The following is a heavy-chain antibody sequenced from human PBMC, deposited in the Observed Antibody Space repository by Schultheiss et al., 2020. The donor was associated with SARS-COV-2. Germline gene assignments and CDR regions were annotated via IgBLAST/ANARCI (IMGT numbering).Heavy chain of an antibody. V-gene: IGHV3-30*11. CDR1: GFTFSSYA. CDR2: ISFDGSKK. Sequence: GGSLRLSCAVSGFTFSSYAMHWVRQAPGKGLEWVALISFDGSKKYYADSVRGRFTISRDNSKNTLYLQMNSLRPEDTAVYYCARDREQQLLGGHYYYGMDVWGQGTTVTVSS. CDR3: ARDREQQLLGGHYYYGMDV. J-gene: IGHJ6*02. D-gene: IGHD6-13*01.